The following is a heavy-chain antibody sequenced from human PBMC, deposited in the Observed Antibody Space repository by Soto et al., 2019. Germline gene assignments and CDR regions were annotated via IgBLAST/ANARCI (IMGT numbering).Heavy chain of an antibody. Sequence: GSLRLSCAASGFTFSSYAMSWIRQAPGKGLEWVSTIVGSGDNSYYADSVKGRFTIPRDNSKNTLYLQMSSLRAEDTAIYYCAKRPGYVSNWFSFDFWGQGTLVTV. V-gene: IGHV3-23*01. CDR2: IVGSGDNS. D-gene: IGHD3-22*01. CDR1: GFTFSSYA. J-gene: IGHJ4*02. CDR3: AKRPGYVSNWFSFDF.